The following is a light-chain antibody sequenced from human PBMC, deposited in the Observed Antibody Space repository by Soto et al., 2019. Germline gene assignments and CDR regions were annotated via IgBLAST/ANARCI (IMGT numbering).Light chain of an antibody. CDR2: DAS. J-gene: IGKJ5*01. CDR3: QQRGDWPTS. V-gene: IGKV3-11*01. CDR1: QSISSY. Sequence: EIVLTQSPATLSLSPGERATLSCRASQSISSYLAWYQQKPGQAPRLLMNDASNRATGIPARVCGSGAGTDFTNTINSAEPEDFAVYYCQQRGDWPTSSGQGTRLESK.